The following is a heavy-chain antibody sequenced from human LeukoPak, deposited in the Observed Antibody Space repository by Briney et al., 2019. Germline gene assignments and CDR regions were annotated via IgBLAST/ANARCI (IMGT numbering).Heavy chain of an antibody. V-gene: IGHV4-4*07. CDR2: IYTSGST. J-gene: IGHJ5*02. D-gene: IGHD3-22*01. CDR1: GGSISSYY. Sequence: SETLSPTCTVSGGSISSYYWSWIRQPAGKGLEWIGRIYTSGSTNYNPSLKSRVTMSVDTSKNQFSLKLSSVTAADTAVYYCARVGGYYDSSGYRRDNWFDPWGQGTLVTVSS. CDR3: ARVGGYYDSSGYRRDNWFDP.